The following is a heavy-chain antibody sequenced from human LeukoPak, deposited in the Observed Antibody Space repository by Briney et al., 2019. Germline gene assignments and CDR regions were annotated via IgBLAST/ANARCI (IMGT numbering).Heavy chain of an antibody. D-gene: IGHD2-2*01. Sequence: GASVKVSCKASGYTFTGYYMHWVRQAPGQGLEWMGWINPNSGGTNYAQKFQGRVTMTRDTSISTAYTELSRLRSDDTAVYYCAREYCSSTSCYGVDYWGQGTLVTVSS. CDR2: INPNSGGT. V-gene: IGHV1-2*02. J-gene: IGHJ4*02. CDR3: AREYCSSTSCYGVDY. CDR1: GYTFTGYY.